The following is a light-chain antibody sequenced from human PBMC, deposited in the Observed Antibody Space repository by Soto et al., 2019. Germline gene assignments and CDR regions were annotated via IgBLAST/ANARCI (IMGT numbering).Light chain of an antibody. CDR2: DAS. CDR3: QEYNHYSRPS. CDR1: QSITRW. Sequence: DIQMTQSPATLSASVGYRFTITCRASQSITRWLAWYQQKPGKAPKLLIYDASTLESGVPSRFSGSGSGTEFTLTIRSLQPDDFATYYCQEYNHYSRPSFGGGTKVDIK. V-gene: IGKV1-5*01. J-gene: IGKJ4*01.